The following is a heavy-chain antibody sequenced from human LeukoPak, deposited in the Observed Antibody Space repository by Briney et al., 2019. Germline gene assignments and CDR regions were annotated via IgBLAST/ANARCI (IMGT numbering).Heavy chain of an antibody. D-gene: IGHD3-22*01. V-gene: IGHV4-61*05. Sequence: SETLSLTCTVSGGSISGSGYYWVWIRQPPGKGLEWIGYIYYSGSTNYNPSLKSRVTISVDTSKNQFSLKLSSVTAADTAVYYCARHTLSITMIVVDLYYFDYWGQGTLVTVSS. CDR2: IYYSGST. CDR1: GGSISGSGYY. J-gene: IGHJ4*02. CDR3: ARHTLSITMIVVDLYYFDY.